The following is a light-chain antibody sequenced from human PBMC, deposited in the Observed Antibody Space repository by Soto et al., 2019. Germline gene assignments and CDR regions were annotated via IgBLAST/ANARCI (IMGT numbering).Light chain of an antibody. CDR3: QQYDDLPSLA. CDR2: EAS. CDR1: EDISNY. Sequence: DIQLTQSPSSLSASVGDRVTITCQANEDISNYLNWYQQKPGKAPSLLIYEASTLERGVPSRFSGSGSGTDFTFTISSLQPEGIATYYCQQYDDLPSLAFGGGTKVDFK. V-gene: IGKV1-33*01. J-gene: IGKJ4*01.